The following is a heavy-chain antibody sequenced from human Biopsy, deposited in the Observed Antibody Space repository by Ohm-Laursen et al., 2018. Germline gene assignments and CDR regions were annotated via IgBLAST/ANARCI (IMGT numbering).Heavy chain of an antibody. CDR3: VKDVKERVGWFGYFDL. Sequence: SLRLSCAASGFTFSNYAMHWVRQVPGKGLEWVAVISYHGSDKYYAGSVQGRFIISRDNSNNTLYVQMNSLRHEDTAVYYCVKDVKERVGWFGYFDLWGRGTLVTVSS. V-gene: IGHV3-30*18. J-gene: IGHJ2*01. CDR1: GFTFSNYA. CDR2: ISYHGSDK. D-gene: IGHD3-10*01.